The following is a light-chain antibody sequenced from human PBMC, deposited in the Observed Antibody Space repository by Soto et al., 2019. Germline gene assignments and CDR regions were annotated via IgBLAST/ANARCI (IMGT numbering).Light chain of an antibody. CDR1: QSVLYSSNNKSY. Sequence: DIVMTQSPDSLAVSLGERATINCKSSQSVLYSSNNKSYLAWYQQKPGQPPKLLIYWASTRESGVPDRFSGSGSGTDFTLTISSLQAEDVAVYYCQQYYRPWTFGQGTKGEIK. CDR2: WAS. CDR3: QQYYRPWT. J-gene: IGKJ1*01. V-gene: IGKV4-1*01.